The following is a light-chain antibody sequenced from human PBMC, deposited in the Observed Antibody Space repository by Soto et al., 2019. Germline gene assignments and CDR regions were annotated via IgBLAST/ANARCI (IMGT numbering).Light chain of an antibody. CDR2: SAS. CDR1: QSVSSK. CDR3: QQYDDWPFT. J-gene: IGKJ2*01. Sequence: EIVMTQSPATLSVSPGERATLSCRASQSVSSKLAWYQQKPGQAPRLLISSASIRATGIPARFSGSGSGTEFTLTISSLQSADFAVYHCQQYDDWPFTFGPGTKLEIK. V-gene: IGKV3D-15*01.